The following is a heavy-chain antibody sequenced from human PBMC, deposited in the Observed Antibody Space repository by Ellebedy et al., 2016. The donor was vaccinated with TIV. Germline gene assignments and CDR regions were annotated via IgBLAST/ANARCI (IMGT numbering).Heavy chain of an antibody. J-gene: IGHJ5*02. CDR3: ARDLSVNWFDP. Sequence: AASVKVSCKASGYTFTASYLHWVRQAPGQGLEWIGWINPNSGGTTYAQSFQGRLTMTRDTSINTAYMELRRLRSDDTAVYYCARDLSVNWFDPWGQGTLVTVSS. CDR1: GYTFTASY. CDR2: INPNSGGT. D-gene: IGHD5/OR15-5a*01. V-gene: IGHV1-2*02.